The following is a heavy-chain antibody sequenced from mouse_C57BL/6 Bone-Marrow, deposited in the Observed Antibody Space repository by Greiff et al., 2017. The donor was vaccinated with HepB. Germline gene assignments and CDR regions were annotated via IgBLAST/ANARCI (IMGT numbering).Heavy chain of an antibody. V-gene: IGHV3-6*01. CDR3: ARGGDYEGFAY. Sequence: EVQRVESGPGLVKPSQSLSLTCSVTGYSITSGYYWNWIRQFPGNKLEWMGYISYDGSNKYNPSLKNRISITRDTSKNQFFLKLNSVTTEDTATYYCARGGDYEGFAYWGQGTLVTVSS. J-gene: IGHJ3*01. CDR1: GYSITSGYY. CDR2: ISYDGSN. D-gene: IGHD2-4*01.